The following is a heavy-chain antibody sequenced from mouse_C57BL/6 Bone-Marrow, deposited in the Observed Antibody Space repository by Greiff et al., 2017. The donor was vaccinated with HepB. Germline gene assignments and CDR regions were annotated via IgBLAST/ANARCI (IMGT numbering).Heavy chain of an antibody. CDR3: ARHDYGSSFFAY. CDR2: ISGGGGNT. V-gene: IGHV5-9*01. CDR1: GFTFSSYT. J-gene: IGHJ3*01. D-gene: IGHD1-1*01. Sequence: EVMLVESGGGLVKPGGSLKLSCAASGFTFSSYTMSWVRQTPEKRLEWVATISGGGGNTYYPDSVKGRFPISRDNAKNTLYLQMSSLRSEDTALYYCARHDYGSSFFAYWGQGTLVTVSA.